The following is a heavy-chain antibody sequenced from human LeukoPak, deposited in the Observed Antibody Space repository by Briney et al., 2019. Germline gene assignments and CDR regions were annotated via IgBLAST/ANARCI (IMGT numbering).Heavy chain of an antibody. Sequence: SETLSLTCTVSGYSISSGYYWGWIRQPPGKGLEWIGSIYYSGSTYYNPSLKSRVTISVDTSKNQFSLKLSSVTAADTAVYYCARDSLNQLGGWFDPWGQGTLVTVSS. V-gene: IGHV4-38-2*02. J-gene: IGHJ5*02. CDR2: IYYSGST. D-gene: IGHD3-16*01. CDR1: GYSISSGYY. CDR3: ARDSLNQLGGWFDP.